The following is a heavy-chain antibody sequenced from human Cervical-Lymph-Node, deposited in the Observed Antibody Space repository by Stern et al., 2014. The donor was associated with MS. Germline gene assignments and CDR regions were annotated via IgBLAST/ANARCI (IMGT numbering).Heavy chain of an antibody. CDR2: IFPADSDS. Sequence: VQLVQSGAEVKKPGESLKISCKGSGYNFGDYWIGWVRQKPGKGREWMGTIFPADSDSRYSPSFEGQVTISADESISTAFLQSSSLKASDTGIYYCARHQPAATFAMDVWGQGTTVIVSS. J-gene: IGHJ6*02. CDR1: GYNFGDYW. D-gene: IGHD2-2*01. V-gene: IGHV5-51*01. CDR3: ARHQPAATFAMDV.